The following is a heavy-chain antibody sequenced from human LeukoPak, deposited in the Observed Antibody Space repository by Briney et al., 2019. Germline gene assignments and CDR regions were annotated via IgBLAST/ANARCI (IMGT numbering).Heavy chain of an antibody. CDR2: ISYDGSNK. Sequence: GGSLRLSCAASGFTFSSYGMHWVRQAPGKGLEWVAVISYDGSNKYYADSVKGRFTISRDNSKNTLYLQMNSLRAEDTAVYYCAKDPKDYDSSGYPYYFDYWGQGTLVTVSS. D-gene: IGHD3-22*01. J-gene: IGHJ4*02. CDR3: AKDPKDYDSSGYPYYFDY. CDR1: GFTFSSYG. V-gene: IGHV3-30*18.